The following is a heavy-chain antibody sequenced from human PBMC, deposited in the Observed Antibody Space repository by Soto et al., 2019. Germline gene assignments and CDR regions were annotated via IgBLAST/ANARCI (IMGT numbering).Heavy chain of an antibody. Sequence: QVQLVQSGAEVKKPGASVKVSCKASGYTFSSNYMHWVRQAPGQGLEWMGIINPSGGSTSYAQKFQGRVTMTKDTSRSTVYMERGILRSEDTAVYYCAGGWVGATFVYWGQGTLVTVSS. CDR3: AGGWVGATFVY. CDR1: GYTFSSNY. V-gene: IGHV1-46*01. CDR2: INPSGGST. D-gene: IGHD1-26*01. J-gene: IGHJ4*02.